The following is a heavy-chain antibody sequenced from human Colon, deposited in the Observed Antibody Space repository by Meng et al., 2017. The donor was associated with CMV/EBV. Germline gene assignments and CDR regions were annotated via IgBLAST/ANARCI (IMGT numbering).Heavy chain of an antibody. V-gene: IGHV1-46*01. CDR3: VREGSGYKYFDY. J-gene: IGHJ4*02. Sequence: CKASGDTFTNYYIHWVRQAPGQGLEWMGLINPYDSTTHYAQRFQGRLAVTRDTSTSTVYMELSRLRSEDTAIFYCVREGSGYKYFDYWGQGTLVTVSS. CDR2: INPYDSTT. CDR1: GDTFTNYY. D-gene: IGHD5-12*01.